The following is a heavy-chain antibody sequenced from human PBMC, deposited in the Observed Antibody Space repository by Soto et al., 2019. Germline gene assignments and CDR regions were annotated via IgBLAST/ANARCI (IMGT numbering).Heavy chain of an antibody. CDR2: IYSGGST. D-gene: IGHD1-26*01. CDR1: GFTVSSNY. J-gene: IGHJ6*04. V-gene: IGHV3-53*01. CDR3: ARDQGSYSYGMDV. Sequence: GWSLRLSCAASGFTVSSNYMSLVRQAPGKGLEWVSVIYSGGSTYYADSVKGRFTISRDNSKNTLYLQMNSLRAEDTAVYYCARDQGSYSYGMDVWGKGTKVTVSS.